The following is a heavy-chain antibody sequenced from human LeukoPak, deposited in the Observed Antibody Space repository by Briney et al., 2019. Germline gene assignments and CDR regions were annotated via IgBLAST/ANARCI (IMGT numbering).Heavy chain of an antibody. CDR1: GFTFSSYG. V-gene: IGHV3-30*02. CDR3: VNGESFYGDYGFDY. J-gene: IGHJ4*02. D-gene: IGHD4-17*01. Sequence: PGGSLRLSCATSGFTFSSYGMSWVRQAPGKGLEWLASIRSDNSDTYYADSVKGRFTISRDNSKNTLYLQMNNLRVEDTAVFYCVNGESFYGDYGFDYWGQGTLVTVSS. CDR2: IRSDNSDT.